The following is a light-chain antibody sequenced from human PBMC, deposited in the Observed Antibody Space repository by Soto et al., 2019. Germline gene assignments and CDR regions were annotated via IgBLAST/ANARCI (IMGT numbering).Light chain of an antibody. CDR3: QQYGSSPWT. Sequence: EIVLTQSPGTLSLSPGERATLSCKASQGVGSNYSAWYQQKPGQAPRPLIYGASSRATGIPDRFSGSGSGADFTLTISRLEPEDCAVYYCQQYGSSPWTFGQGTTVDIK. J-gene: IGKJ1*01. CDR2: GAS. V-gene: IGKV3-20*01. CDR1: QGVGSNY.